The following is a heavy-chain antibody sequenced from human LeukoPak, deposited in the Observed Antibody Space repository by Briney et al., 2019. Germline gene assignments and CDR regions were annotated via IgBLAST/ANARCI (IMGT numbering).Heavy chain of an antibody. Sequence: SETLSLTCAVSGGSISSGGYSWSWIRQPPGKGLEWIGYIYHSGSTYYNPSLKSRVTISVDRSKNQFSLKLSSVTAADTAVYYCARAMDYYDSAFRFGIWGQGTMVTVSS. V-gene: IGHV4-30-2*01. CDR3: ARAMDYYDSAFRFGI. J-gene: IGHJ3*02. CDR2: IYHSGST. D-gene: IGHD3-22*01. CDR1: GGSISSGGYS.